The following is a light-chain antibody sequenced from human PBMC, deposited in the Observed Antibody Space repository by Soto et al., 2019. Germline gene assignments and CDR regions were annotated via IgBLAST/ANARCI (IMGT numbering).Light chain of an antibody. V-gene: IGLV2-8*01. CDR2: EVT. CDR1: SSDVGRYNY. CDR3: SSYAGRTVI. Sequence: QSALTQPPSASGSPGQSVTISCTGTSSDVGRYNYVSWYQQHPGKAPKFLIYEVTKRPSGVPDRFSGSKSGNTASLTVSGLQAEDEADYYCSSYAGRTVIFGGGTKLTVL. J-gene: IGLJ2*01.